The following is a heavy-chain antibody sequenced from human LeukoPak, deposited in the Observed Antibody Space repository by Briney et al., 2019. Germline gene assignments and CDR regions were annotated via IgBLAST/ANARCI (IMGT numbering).Heavy chain of an antibody. D-gene: IGHD6-13*01. Sequence: ASVKVSCKASGYTFTGYYIHWVRQAPGQGLEWMGWINPNSGGTSYAQKFQGRVTMTRDTSISTAYLELSRLRSDDTAVYYCASYSSTWYAEYFQHWGQGTLVTVSS. J-gene: IGHJ1*01. CDR2: INPNSGGT. V-gene: IGHV1-2*02. CDR3: ASYSSTWYAEYFQH. CDR1: GYTFTGYY.